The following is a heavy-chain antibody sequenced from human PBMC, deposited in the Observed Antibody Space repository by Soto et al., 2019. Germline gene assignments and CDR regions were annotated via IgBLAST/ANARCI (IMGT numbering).Heavy chain of an antibody. CDR2: IWYDGSHE. CDR3: ARDRYSYDSRAYQGVDWYFDL. J-gene: IGHJ2*01. V-gene: IGHV3-33*01. Sequence: GGALRLSCAASGFTFNNYGMHWVRQAPGKGLEWVAVIWYDGSHESYADSVKGRFTISRDNSKNTLYLQMNSLRAEDTAVYYCARDRYSYDSRAYQGVDWYFDLWGRGTLVTVSS. CDR1: GFTFNNYG. D-gene: IGHD3-22*01.